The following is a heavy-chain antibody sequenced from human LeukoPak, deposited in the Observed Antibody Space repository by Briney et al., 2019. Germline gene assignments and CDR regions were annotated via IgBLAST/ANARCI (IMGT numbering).Heavy chain of an antibody. CDR1: GGTFRSYA. V-gene: IGHV1-69*05. CDR2: IIPISGTP. D-gene: IGHD6-13*01. J-gene: IGHJ5*02. Sequence: ASVKVSCKASGGTFRSYAISWVRQAPGQGLDWMGGIIPISGTPNYAQNFQGRVTITTDESTSTAYMELRSLTSEDTAVYYCASHGSPKLIATSGHPPLGWFDPWGQGTLVTVSS. CDR3: ASHGSPKLIATSGHPPLGWFDP.